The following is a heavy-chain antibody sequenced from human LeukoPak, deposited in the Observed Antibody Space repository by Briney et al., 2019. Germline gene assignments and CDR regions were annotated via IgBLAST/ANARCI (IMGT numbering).Heavy chain of an antibody. D-gene: IGHD1-1*01. CDR1: GFTFSNSW. CDR3: ARVNTNWPLDY. Sequence: GGSLRLSCAASGFTFSNSWMTWARQAPGKGLEWVANIKPDGSQNYYVDSVKGRFTISRDNAKNSLYLQMNSLRAEDTAVYYCARVNTNWPLDYWGQEPVDTVSS. J-gene: IGHJ4*02. CDR2: IKPDGSQN. V-gene: IGHV3-7*05.